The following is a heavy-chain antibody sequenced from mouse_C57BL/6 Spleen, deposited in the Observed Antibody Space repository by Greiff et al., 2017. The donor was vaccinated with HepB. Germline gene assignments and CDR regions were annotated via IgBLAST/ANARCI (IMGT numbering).Heavy chain of an antibody. J-gene: IGHJ2*01. CDR3: TTITTVGLGDY. CDR2: IDPETGGT. D-gene: IGHD1-1*01. CDR1: GYTFTDYE. V-gene: IGHV1-15*01. Sequence: QVQLQQSGAELVRPGASVTLSCKASGYTFTDYEMHWVKQTPVHGLEWIGAIDPETGGTAYNQKFKGKAILTADKSSSTAYMELRSLTSEDSAVYYCTTITTVGLGDYWGQGTTLTVSS.